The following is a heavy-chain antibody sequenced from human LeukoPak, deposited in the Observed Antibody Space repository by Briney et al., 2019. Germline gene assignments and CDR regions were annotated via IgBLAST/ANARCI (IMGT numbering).Heavy chain of an antibody. D-gene: IGHD3-3*01. CDR1: GFTFSSYG. CDR3: ARGDDFWSGYYIGRGVDH. V-gene: IGHV3-30*03. CDR2: ISYDGSNK. J-gene: IGHJ4*02. Sequence: PGGSLRLSCAASGFTFSSYGMHWVRQAPGKGLEWVAVISYDGSNKYYADSLKGRFTISRDNTQNSLYLQMNSLRAEDTAVYYCARGDDFWSGYYIGRGVDHWGQGTLVTVSS.